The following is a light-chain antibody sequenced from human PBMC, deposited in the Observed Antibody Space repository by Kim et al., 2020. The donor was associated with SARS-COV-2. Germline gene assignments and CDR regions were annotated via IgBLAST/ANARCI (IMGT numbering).Light chain of an antibody. J-gene: IGKJ4*01. CDR3: QQRSRWPLT. V-gene: IGKV3-11*01. CDR2: DAS. Sequence: EIVLTQSPATLSLSPGERATLSCRASQSISNYLGWYQQKPGQAPRLLISDASNRATGIPARFSGSGSGTDFTLTISNLEPEDFAVYYCQQRSRWPLTFGGGTKVDIK. CDR1: QSISNY.